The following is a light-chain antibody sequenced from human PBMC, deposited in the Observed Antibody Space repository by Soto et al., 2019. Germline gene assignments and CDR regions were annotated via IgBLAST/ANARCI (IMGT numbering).Light chain of an antibody. Sequence: EIVLTQSPGTLSLSPGERATLSCRASQRVSSSTYLAWYQQKPGQAPRLVIYDASSRATGIPDRFSGSGSGTDFTLTISRLEPEDFAVYYCRQYGSSPITFGQGTRLEIK. J-gene: IGKJ5*01. CDR1: QRVSSSTY. CDR3: RQYGSSPIT. V-gene: IGKV3-20*01. CDR2: DAS.